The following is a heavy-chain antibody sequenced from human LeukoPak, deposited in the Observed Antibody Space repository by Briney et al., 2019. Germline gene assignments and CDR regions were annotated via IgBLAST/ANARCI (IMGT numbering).Heavy chain of an antibody. CDR1: GYTFTSYY. CDR3: ARDYGGFGELLYDY. CDR2: INPSGGTT. V-gene: IGHV1-46*01. D-gene: IGHD3-10*01. Sequence: GASVKVSCKASGYTFTSYYMHWVRQAPGQGLEWMGLINPSGGTTRYAQKFQGRVTMTRDLSTSTDYMELSCLRSDDTAVYYCARDYGGFGELLYDYWGQGTLVTVSS. J-gene: IGHJ4*02.